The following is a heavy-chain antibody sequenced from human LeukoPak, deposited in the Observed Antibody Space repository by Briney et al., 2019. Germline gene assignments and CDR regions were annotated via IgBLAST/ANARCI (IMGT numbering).Heavy chain of an antibody. Sequence: PGGSLRLSCAASGFTFSSYWMGWVRQAPGKGLEWVANIKQDGSEKYYVDSVKGRFTISRDNAKNSLYLQMNSLRVEDTALYYCAKEGLPTQHDGYDVWGRGTLVTVSS. CDR2: IKQDGSEK. D-gene: IGHD1-1*01. V-gene: IGHV3-7*04. CDR3: AKEGLPTQHDGYDV. J-gene: IGHJ3*01. CDR1: GFTFSSYW.